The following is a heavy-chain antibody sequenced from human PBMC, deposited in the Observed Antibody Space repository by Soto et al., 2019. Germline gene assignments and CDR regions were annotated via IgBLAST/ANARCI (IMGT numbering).Heavy chain of an antibody. D-gene: IGHD6-6*01. CDR2: TNPNSGNT. CDR1: GYTFTSYD. Sequence: ASVKVSCKASGYTFTSYDINWVRQATGQGLEWMGWTNPNSGNTGYAQKFQGRVTMTRNTSISTAYMELSSLRSEDTAVYYCATPYSSSPEEVDAFDIWGQGTMVTVSS. V-gene: IGHV1-8*01. J-gene: IGHJ3*02. CDR3: ATPYSSSPEEVDAFDI.